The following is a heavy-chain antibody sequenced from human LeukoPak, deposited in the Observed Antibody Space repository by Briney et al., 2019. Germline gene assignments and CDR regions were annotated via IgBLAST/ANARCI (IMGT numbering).Heavy chain of an antibody. CDR1: GFTFSSYW. CDR3: AREFGHNRWYFDY. J-gene: IGHJ4*02. V-gene: IGHV3-7*01. CDR2: IKQDGSEK. Sequence: GGSLRLSCAASGFTFSSYWMSWVRQAPGKGLEWVANIKQDGSEKYYVDSVKGRFTISRDNSLNTLHLQMNSLKTEDTAVYYCAREFGHNRWYFDYWGQGALVTVSS. D-gene: IGHD5-24*01.